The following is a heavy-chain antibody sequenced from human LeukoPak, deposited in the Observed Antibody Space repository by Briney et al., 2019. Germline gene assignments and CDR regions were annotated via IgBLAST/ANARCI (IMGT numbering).Heavy chain of an antibody. CDR2: INPNSGGT. CDR3: ARVRDITMEDFDY. CDR1: GYTFTCYY. J-gene: IGHJ4*02. D-gene: IGHD3-10*01. V-gene: IGHV1-2*02. Sequence: GASVTVSLKASGYTFTCYYMHWVRQAPGQGLEWMGWINPNSGGTNYAQKFQGRVTMTRDTSISTAYMELSRLRSDDTAVYYCARVRDITMEDFDYWGQGTLVTVSS.